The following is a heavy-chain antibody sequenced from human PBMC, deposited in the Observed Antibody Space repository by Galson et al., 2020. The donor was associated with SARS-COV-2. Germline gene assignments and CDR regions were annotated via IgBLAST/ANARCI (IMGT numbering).Heavy chain of an antibody. D-gene: IGHD3-22*01. Sequence: SETLSLTCTVSGGSISSYYWSWIRQPPGKGLEWIGYIYYSGSTNYNPSLKSRVTISVDTSKNQFSLKLSSVTAADTAVDYCVRGYYDSSGYVGGWGYWGQGTLVTVSS. CDR1: GGSISSYY. V-gene: IGHV4-59*01. J-gene: IGHJ4*02. CDR3: VRGYYDSSGYVGGWGY. CDR2: IYYSGST.